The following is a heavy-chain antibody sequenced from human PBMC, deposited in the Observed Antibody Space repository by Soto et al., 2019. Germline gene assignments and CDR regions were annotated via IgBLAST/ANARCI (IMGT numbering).Heavy chain of an antibody. CDR2: IYPGDSDT. CDR3: ARGVVPRGGYYYGMDV. V-gene: IGHV5-51*01. J-gene: IGHJ6*02. CDR1: GYSFTSYW. Sequence: RGESLKISCKGSGYSFTSYWIGWVRQMPGKGLEWMGIIYPGDSDTRYSPSFQGQVTISADKSISTAYLQWSSLKASDTAMYYCARGVVPRGGYYYGMDVWGQGTTVTVSS. D-gene: IGHD3-22*01.